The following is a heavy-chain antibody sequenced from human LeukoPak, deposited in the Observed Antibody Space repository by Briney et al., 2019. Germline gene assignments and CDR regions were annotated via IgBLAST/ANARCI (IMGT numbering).Heavy chain of an antibody. D-gene: IGHD3-3*01. Sequence: SETLSLTCTVSGGSISSYYWSWIRQPAGKGLEWIGRIYTSGSTNYNPSLKSRVTMSVDTSKNQFSLKLSSVTAADTAAYYCARDFWSGYYTTYYYYMDVWGKGTTVTVSS. CDR1: GGSISSYY. V-gene: IGHV4-4*07. J-gene: IGHJ6*03. CDR3: ARDFWSGYYTTYYYYMDV. CDR2: IYTSGST.